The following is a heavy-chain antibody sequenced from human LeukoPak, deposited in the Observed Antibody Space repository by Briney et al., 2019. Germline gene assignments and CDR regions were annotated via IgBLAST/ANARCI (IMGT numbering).Heavy chain of an antibody. D-gene: IGHD3-3*01. CDR1: GGSISSSNW. J-gene: IGHJ4*02. CDR3: ARLSLKVLEWSPTKGKETHYFDY. Sequence: PSETLSLTCAVSGGSISSSNWWSWVRPPPGKGLEWIGEIYHSGNTNYNPSLKSRVTILEDKSKNQFSLKLSSVTAADTAVYYCARLSLKVLEWSPTKGKETHYFDYWGQGTLVTVSS. CDR2: IYHSGNT. V-gene: IGHV4-4*02.